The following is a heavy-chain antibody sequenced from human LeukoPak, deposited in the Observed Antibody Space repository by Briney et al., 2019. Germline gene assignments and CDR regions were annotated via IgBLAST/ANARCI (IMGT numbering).Heavy chain of an antibody. J-gene: IGHJ4*02. V-gene: IGHV1-18*01. CDR2: ISAYNGNT. Sequence: VASVKVSCKASGYTFTSYGISWVRQAPGQGLEWMGWISAYNGNTNYAQKLQGRVTITADESTSTAYMELSSLRSEDTAVYYCARVDGGGDPPYWGQGTLVTVSS. CDR3: ARVDGGGDPPY. D-gene: IGHD3-10*01. CDR1: GYTFTSYG.